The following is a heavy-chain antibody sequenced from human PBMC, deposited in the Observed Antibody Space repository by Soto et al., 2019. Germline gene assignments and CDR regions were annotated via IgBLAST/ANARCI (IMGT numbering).Heavy chain of an antibody. D-gene: IGHD3-3*01. V-gene: IGHV3-48*02. CDR2: ISSSSSTI. CDR3: ARDSPCQIFGVVIPFDY. Sequence: EVQLVESGGGLVQPGGSLRLSCAASGFTFSSYSMNWVRQAPGKGLEWVSYISSSSSTIYYADSVKGRFTISRDNAKNSLYLQMNSLRDEDTAVYYCARDSPCQIFGVVIPFDYWGQGTLVTVSS. CDR1: GFTFSSYS. J-gene: IGHJ4*02.